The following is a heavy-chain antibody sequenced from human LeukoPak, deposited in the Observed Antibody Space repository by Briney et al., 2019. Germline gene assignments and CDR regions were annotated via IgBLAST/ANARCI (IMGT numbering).Heavy chain of an antibody. CDR3: ARMYSSGWYGDHGIFDY. V-gene: IGHV1-46*01. D-gene: IGHD6-19*01. J-gene: IGHJ4*02. CDR2: INPSGGST. CDR1: GYTLTELS. Sequence: ASVKVSCKVSGYTLTELSMHWVRQAPGQGLEWMGIINPSGGSTSYAQKFQGRVTMTRDTSTSTVYMELSSLRSEDTAVYYCARMYSSGWYGDHGIFDYWGQGTLVTVSS.